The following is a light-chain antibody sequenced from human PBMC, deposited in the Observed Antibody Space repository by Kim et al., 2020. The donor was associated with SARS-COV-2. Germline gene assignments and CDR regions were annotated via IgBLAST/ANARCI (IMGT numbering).Light chain of an antibody. J-gene: IGKJ2*01. CDR1: QDISSW. CDR2: EAS. V-gene: IGKV1D-12*01. CDR3: QQTHSFPLS. Sequence: DIQMTPSPSSVSASVGDRVTITCRSSQDISSWLGLYQQKPGKAPKGLIYEASNLQSGVPSRFSGSGSGTDVTLTINSLQPEDFATYFCQQTHSFPLSFGGGTNLYI.